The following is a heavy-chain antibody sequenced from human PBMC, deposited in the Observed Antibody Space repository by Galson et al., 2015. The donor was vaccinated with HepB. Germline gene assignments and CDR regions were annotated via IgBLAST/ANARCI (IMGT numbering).Heavy chain of an antibody. J-gene: IGHJ5*02. Sequence: SLRLSCAASGFTFSDYYMSWIRQAPGKGLEWASYISSSSSYTNYADSVKGRFTISRDNSKNTLYLQMNSLGVDDTAVYFCARVVVLSATHLGEEDLDAWGQGTLVTVSS. CDR2: ISSSSSYT. CDR3: ARVVVLSATHLGEEDLDA. CDR1: GFTFSDYY. V-gene: IGHV3-11*06. D-gene: IGHD2-15*01.